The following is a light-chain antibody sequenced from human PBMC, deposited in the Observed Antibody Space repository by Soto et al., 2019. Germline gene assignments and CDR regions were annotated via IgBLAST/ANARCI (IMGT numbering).Light chain of an antibody. Sequence: DIQMTQSPSSLSASVGDRVTITCRASQSISTFLNWYQQKPGKAPKLLIYDASSLQSGVTSKFSGSGSGTDFTFTICSLHPEDFATYYCQQSYSTPITFGQGTRLEIK. CDR2: DAS. CDR3: QQSYSTPIT. J-gene: IGKJ5*01. CDR1: QSISTF. V-gene: IGKV1-39*01.